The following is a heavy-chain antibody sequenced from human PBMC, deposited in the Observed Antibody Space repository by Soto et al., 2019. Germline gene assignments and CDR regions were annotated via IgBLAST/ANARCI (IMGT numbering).Heavy chain of an antibody. D-gene: IGHD3-22*01. Sequence: GWSLRLSCSASGFTFSSYAMHWVRQAPGKGLEYVSAISSNGGSTYYADSVKGRFTISRDNSKNTLYLQMSSLRAEDTAVYYCVSQSHITMIVDYFDYWGQGTLVTVSS. J-gene: IGHJ4*02. CDR3: VSQSHITMIVDYFDY. V-gene: IGHV3-64D*08. CDR1: GFTFSSYA. CDR2: ISSNGGST.